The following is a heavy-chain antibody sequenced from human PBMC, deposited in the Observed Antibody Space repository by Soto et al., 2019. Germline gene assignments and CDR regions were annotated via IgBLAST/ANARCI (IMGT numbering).Heavy chain of an antibody. CDR2: VSTNGAT. Sequence: SETLSLTCTVSDDFISSYYWNWIRQPAGKGLEWIGRVSTNGATNYNPSLEGRVTMSVDTSKNQFSLKLTSVTAADTAVYFCARADYEILTGSYAMDVWGQGTMVTVSS. D-gene: IGHD3-9*01. J-gene: IGHJ6*02. CDR3: ARADYEILTGSYAMDV. V-gene: IGHV4-4*07. CDR1: DDFISSYY.